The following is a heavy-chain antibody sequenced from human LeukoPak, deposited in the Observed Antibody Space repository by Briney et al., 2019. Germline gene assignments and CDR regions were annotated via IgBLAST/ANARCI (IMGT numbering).Heavy chain of an antibody. V-gene: IGHV3-20*04. CDR3: VREERNGPEGYFDF. D-gene: IGHD1-1*01. CDR2: ISWNGGST. CDR1: GFIFDDYD. Sequence: GGSLRLSCATSGFIFDDYDMRWVRQAPGKGLEWVSGISWNGGSTGYADSVKGRFTISRDNAKNSLSLQMNSLRVEDTALYYCVREERNGPEGYFDFWGQGTLVTVSS. J-gene: IGHJ4*02.